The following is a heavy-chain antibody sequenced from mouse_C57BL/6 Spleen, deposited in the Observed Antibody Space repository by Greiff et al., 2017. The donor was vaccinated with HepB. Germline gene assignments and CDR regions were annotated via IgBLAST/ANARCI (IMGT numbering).Heavy chain of an antibody. V-gene: IGHV2-6-1*01. CDR2: IWSDGST. Sequence: VKLVESGPGLVAPSQSLSITCTVSGFSLTSYGVHWVRQPPGKGLEWLVVIWSDGSTTYNSALKSRLSISKDNSKSQVFLKMNSLQTDDTAMYYCARHGDYDDYYAMDYWGQGTSVTVSS. CDR3: ARHGDYDDYYAMDY. CDR1: GFSLTSYG. D-gene: IGHD2-4*01. J-gene: IGHJ4*01.